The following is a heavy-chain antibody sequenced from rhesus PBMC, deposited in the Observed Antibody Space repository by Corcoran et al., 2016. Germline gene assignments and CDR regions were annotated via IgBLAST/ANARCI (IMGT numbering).Heavy chain of an antibody. J-gene: IGHJ3*01. D-gene: IGHD3-3*01. V-gene: IGHV4-173*01. CDR2: ISGIGGST. Sequence: QLQLQESGPGLVKPSETLSLTCAVSGGSISSNYWSWIRHPPGNGLAWIGRISGIGGSTDYNPSLKRRATISTDTSKNQFSLKLRSVTAANTAVYYCSRDYYNIWTGYYNAFEFWGQGIRVTVSS. CDR3: SRDYYNIWTGYYNAFEF. CDR1: GGSISSNY.